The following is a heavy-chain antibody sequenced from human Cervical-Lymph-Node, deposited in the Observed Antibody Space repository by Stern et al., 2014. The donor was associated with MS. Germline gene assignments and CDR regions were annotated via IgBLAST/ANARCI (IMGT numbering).Heavy chain of an antibody. D-gene: IGHD1-26*01. CDR2: ISGYNGKI. CDR1: DYTFTSYG. V-gene: IGHV1-18*01. CDR3: ARDRWDRVFDY. J-gene: IGHJ4*02. Sequence: QVQLVQSGAEVKKPGASVKVSCKASDYTFTSYGISWVRQAPGQGLEWMGWISGYNGKIDYAQKFPGRVTMTIDISTTTAYMELRSLKSNDTAVYYCARDRWDRVFDYWGQGTLVTVSS.